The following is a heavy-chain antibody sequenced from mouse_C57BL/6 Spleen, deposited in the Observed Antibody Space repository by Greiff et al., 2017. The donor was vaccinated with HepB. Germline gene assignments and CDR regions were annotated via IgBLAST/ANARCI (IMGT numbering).Heavy chain of an antibody. CDR3: ARPTVVAHWYFDV. D-gene: IGHD1-1*01. CDR1: GYTFTDYY. J-gene: IGHJ1*03. CDR2: IGPGSGST. Sequence: VKLMESGAELVKPGASVKISCKASGYTFTDYYINWVKQRPGQGLEWIGKIGPGSGSTYYNEKFKGKATLTADKSSSTASMQLSSLTSEDSAVYFCARPTVVAHWYFDVWGTGTTVTVSS. V-gene: IGHV1-77*01.